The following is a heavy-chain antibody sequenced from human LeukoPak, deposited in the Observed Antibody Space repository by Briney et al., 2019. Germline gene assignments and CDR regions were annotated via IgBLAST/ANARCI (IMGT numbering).Heavy chain of an antibody. CDR1: GGSFSGYY. CDR2: INHSGST. D-gene: IGHD1-1*01. J-gene: IGHJ4*02. Sequence: PSETLSLTCAVYGGSFSGYYWSWIRQPPGKGLEWIGEINHSGSTNYNPSLKSRVTISVDTSKNQFSLRLSSVTAADTAVYYCARPNWNDLHFDYWGQGTLVTVSS. CDR3: ARPNWNDLHFDY. V-gene: IGHV4-34*01.